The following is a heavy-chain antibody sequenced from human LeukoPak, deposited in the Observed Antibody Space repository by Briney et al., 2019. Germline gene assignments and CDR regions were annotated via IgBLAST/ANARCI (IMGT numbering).Heavy chain of an antibody. D-gene: IGHD3-10*01. V-gene: IGHV1-8*03. Sequence: GASVKVSCKASGYTFTSYGISWVRQATGQGPEWMGWMSPNSGDTRYAQRFQGRVTITRNTSINTVYMELSSLRAEDTAVYYCARRNYYGSGWGALDIWGQGTIITVSS. CDR2: MSPNSGDT. J-gene: IGHJ3*02. CDR3: ARRNYYGSGWGALDI. CDR1: GYTFTSYG.